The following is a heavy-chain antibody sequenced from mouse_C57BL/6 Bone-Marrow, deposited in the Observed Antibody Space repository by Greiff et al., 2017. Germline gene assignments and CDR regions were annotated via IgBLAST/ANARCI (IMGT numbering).Heavy chain of an antibody. CDR3: VRGGSSNMDY. Sequence: DGGLVQPKGSLKLSCAASGFSFNTYAMNWVRQAPGKGLEWVARIRSKSNNYATYYADSVKDRFTISRDDSESMLYLQMNNLKTEDTAMYYCVRGGSSNMDYWGQGTSVTVSS. CDR2: IRSKSNNYAT. CDR1: GFSFNTYA. V-gene: IGHV10-1*01. J-gene: IGHJ4*01.